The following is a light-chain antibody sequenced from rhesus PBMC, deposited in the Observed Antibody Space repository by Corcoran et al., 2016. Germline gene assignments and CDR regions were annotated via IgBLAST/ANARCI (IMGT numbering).Light chain of an antibody. CDR3: LQYNRDPFT. V-gene: IGKV1-43*02. CDR2: DAS. CDR1: QGISND. Sequence: DIQMTQSPSSLSASVGDRVTITCRASQGISNDLSWYQQKPGKAPKLLIYDASTLQSWVPSRVSGSGSGTDFTLTISSLQPEDFATYYCLQYNRDPFTFGPGTKLDIK. J-gene: IGKJ3*01.